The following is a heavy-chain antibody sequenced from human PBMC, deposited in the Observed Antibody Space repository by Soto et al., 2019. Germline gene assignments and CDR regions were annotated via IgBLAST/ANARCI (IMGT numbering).Heavy chain of an antibody. CDR2: IKQDGSEK. CDR3: ARVRTWTVIDY. CDR1: GFTSSSYW. D-gene: IGHD4-17*01. J-gene: IGHJ4*02. V-gene: IGHV3-7*05. Sequence: GGSLRLSCAASGFTSSSYWMSWVRQAPGKGLEWVANIKQDGSEKYYVDSVKGRFTISRDNAKNSLYLQMNSLRAEDTAVYYCARVRTWTVIDYWGQGTLVTVSS.